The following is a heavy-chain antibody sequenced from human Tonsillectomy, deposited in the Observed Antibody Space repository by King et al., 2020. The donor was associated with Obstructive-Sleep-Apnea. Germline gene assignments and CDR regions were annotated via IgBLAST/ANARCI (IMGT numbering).Heavy chain of an antibody. CDR2: ISYDGTNK. V-gene: IGHV3-30*18. CDR1: GFTFSSYG. CDR3: AKDPSLIVVPGTGDEHFQH. J-gene: IGHJ1*01. Sequence: HVQLVESGGGVVQPGRSLRLSCAASGFTFSSYGMHWVRQAPGKGLEWVALISYDGTNKYYAYSVRGRFTISRDNSKNTLHLQMNSLRAEDTAVYFCAKDPSLIVVPGTGDEHFQHWGQGTQVFVSP. D-gene: IGHD6-19*01.